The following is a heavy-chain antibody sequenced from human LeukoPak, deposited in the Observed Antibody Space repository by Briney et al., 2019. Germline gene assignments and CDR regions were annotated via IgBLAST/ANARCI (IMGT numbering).Heavy chain of an antibody. Sequence: PSETLSLTCTVSGGSISSSSYYWGWIRQPPGKGLEWIGSIYYSGSTYYNPSLKSRVTISVDTSKNQFSLKLSSVTAADTAVYYCARGPGGDDLYYYYYMDVWGKGTTVTVSS. CDR2: IYYSGST. CDR3: ARGPGGDDLYYYYYMDV. CDR1: GGSISSSSYY. D-gene: IGHD2-21*02. J-gene: IGHJ6*03. V-gene: IGHV4-39*07.